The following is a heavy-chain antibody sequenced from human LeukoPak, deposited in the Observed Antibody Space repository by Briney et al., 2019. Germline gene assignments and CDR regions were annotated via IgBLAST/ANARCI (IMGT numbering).Heavy chain of an antibody. J-gene: IGHJ6*03. V-gene: IGHV3-53*01. CDR2: IYSGGST. D-gene: IGHD3-10*01. CDR1: GFTVSSNY. Sequence: GGSLRLSCAASGFTVSSNYMRWVRQAPGKGLEWVSVIYSGGSTYYADSVKGRFTISRDNAKNSLYLQMNSLRVEDTAVYYCAKGSGSYSPYYYYSGYFWDKGPRSPSP. CDR3: AKGSGSYSPYYYYSGYF.